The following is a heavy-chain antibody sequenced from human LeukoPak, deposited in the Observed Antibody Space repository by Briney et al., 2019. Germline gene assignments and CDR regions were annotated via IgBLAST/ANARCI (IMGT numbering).Heavy chain of an antibody. Sequence: KPSETLSLTCTVSGGSISSHYWSWIRQPPGKGLEWIGYIYYSGSTNYNPSLKSRVTISVDTSKNQFSLKLSSVTAADTAVYYCARCRSSGWYDAFDIWGQGTMVTVSS. CDR2: IYYSGST. D-gene: IGHD6-19*01. J-gene: IGHJ3*02. V-gene: IGHV4-59*11. CDR1: GGSISSHY. CDR3: ARCRSSGWYDAFDI.